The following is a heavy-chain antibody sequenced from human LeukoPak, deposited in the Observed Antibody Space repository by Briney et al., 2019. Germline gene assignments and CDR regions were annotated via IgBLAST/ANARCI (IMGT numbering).Heavy chain of an antibody. Sequence: GRSLRLSCAASGFTFSSYGMHWVRQAPGKGLEWVAVIWYDGSNKYYADSVKGRFTISRDNSKNTLYLQMNSLRAEDTAVYYCARGTAWELLRGWFDPWGQGTLVTVSS. V-gene: IGHV3-30*19. D-gene: IGHD1-26*01. CDR2: IWYDGSNK. CDR3: ARGTAWELLRGWFDP. J-gene: IGHJ5*02. CDR1: GFTFSSYG.